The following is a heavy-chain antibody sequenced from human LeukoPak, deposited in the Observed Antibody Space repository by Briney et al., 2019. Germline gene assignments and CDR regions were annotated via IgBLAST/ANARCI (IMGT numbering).Heavy chain of an antibody. Sequence: ASVKVSCKASGYTFTSYGISWVRQAPGQGLEWMGWISAYNGNTNYAQKLQGRVTMTTDTSTSTAYMELRRLRSDDTAVYYCARDRPSRGYCSGGTCPLFDYWGQGTLVTVSS. J-gene: IGHJ4*02. CDR2: ISAYNGNT. D-gene: IGHD2-15*01. CDR1: GYTFTSYG. V-gene: IGHV1-18*04. CDR3: ARDRPSRGYCSGGTCPLFDY.